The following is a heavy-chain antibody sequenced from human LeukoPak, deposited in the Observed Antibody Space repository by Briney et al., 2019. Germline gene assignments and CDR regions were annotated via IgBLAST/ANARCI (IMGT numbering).Heavy chain of an antibody. V-gene: IGHV1-3*01. CDR3: AREQPVGGYYYYGMDV. Sequence: GASVKVSCKASGYTFTSYAMHWVRQAPGQRLEWMGWINAGNGNTKYSQKFQGRVTITRDTSASTAYMELSSLRSEDTAVYYRAREQPVGGYYYYGMDVWGQGTTVTVSS. CDR2: INAGNGNT. CDR1: GYTFTSYA. J-gene: IGHJ6*02. D-gene: IGHD1-26*01.